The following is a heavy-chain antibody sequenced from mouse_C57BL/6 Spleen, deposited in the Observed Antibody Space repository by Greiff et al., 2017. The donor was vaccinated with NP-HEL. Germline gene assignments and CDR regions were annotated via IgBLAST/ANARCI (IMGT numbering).Heavy chain of an antibody. CDR2: IYPGSGNT. CDR1: GYTFTDYY. D-gene: IGHD2-12*01. Sequence: QVQLQQSGAELVRPGASVKLSCKASGYTFTDYYINWVKQRPGQGLEWIARIYPGSGNTYYNEKFKGKATLTAEKSSSTAYMQLSSLTSEDSAVYICARKRNDAMDYWGQGTSVTASS. CDR3: ARKRNDAMDY. V-gene: IGHV1-76*01. J-gene: IGHJ4*01.